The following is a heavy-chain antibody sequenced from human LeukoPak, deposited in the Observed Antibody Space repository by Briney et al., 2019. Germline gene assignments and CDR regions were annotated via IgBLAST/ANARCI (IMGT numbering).Heavy chain of an antibody. CDR2: ISSSGSRI. CDR1: GFIFNTYE. V-gene: IGHV3-48*03. J-gene: IGHJ6*02. CDR3: ARPRSDLYGMDV. Sequence: GGSLRLSCAAFGFIFNTYEINWVRQAQGKGLEWVSYISSSGSRIYYADSVKGRFTISRDNAKNSLYLQMNSLRAEDTAIYYCARPRSDLYGMDVWGQGTTVIVSS.